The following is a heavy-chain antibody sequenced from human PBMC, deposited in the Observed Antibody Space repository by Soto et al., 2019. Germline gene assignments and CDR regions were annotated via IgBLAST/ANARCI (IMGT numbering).Heavy chain of an antibody. Sequence: VKVSCKASGITFSSYAMHWVRQAPGQRLEWMGWINAGNGDTRYSQIFQGRVTLTRDTSASTVYLDLSSLRSEDTAIYYCARAISGYVTWG. V-gene: IGHV1-3*01. CDR2: INAGNGDT. CDR1: GITFSSYA. J-gene: IGHJ5*01. D-gene: IGHD5-12*01. CDR3: ARAISGYVT.